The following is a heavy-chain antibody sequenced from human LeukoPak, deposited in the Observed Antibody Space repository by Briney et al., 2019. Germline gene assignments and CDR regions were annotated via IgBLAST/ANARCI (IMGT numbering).Heavy chain of an antibody. CDR3: AREGTKFPPGYYDSSGQRYFDY. D-gene: IGHD3-22*01. CDR2: IYYSGST. CDR1: GGSISSYY. J-gene: IGHJ4*02. V-gene: IGHV4-59*01. Sequence: KTSETLSLTCTVSGGSISSYYWSWIRQPPGKGLEWIGYIYYSGSTNYNPSLKSRVTISVDTSKNQFSLKLSSVTAADTAVYYCAREGTKFPPGYYDSSGQRYFDYWGQGTLVTVSS.